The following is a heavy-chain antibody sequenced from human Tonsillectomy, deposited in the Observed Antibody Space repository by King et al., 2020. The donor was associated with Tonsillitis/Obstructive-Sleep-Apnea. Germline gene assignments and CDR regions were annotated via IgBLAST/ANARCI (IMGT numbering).Heavy chain of an antibody. CDR1: GFTFSSFW. Sequence: VQLVESGGGLVQPGGSLRLSCAVSGFTFSSFWMHWVRQAPGKGLVWVSRINGNGGSTSYADSVRGRCTISRGNAENTLYLQMSSLRAEDTAVYYCARGSAVSFDYWGQGTLVTVSS. V-gene: IGHV3-74*01. CDR2: INGNGGST. D-gene: IGHD1-26*01. CDR3: ARGSAVSFDY. J-gene: IGHJ4*02.